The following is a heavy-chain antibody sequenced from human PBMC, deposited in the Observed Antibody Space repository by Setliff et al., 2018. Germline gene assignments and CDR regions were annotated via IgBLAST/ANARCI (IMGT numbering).Heavy chain of an antibody. Sequence: PGGSLRLSCAASGFTFSSEAMTWVRQGPGKGLEWVAYIRYDGSKKDYADYVRGRFTISRDDSKNTVSLQMNSLRAEDTAVYYCAKEIQPRRGPVYDSSGLAFDYWGQGTLVTVSS. J-gene: IGHJ4*01. CDR2: IRYDGSKK. CDR3: AKEIQPRRGPVYDSSGLAFDY. V-gene: IGHV3-30*02. CDR1: GFTFSSEA. D-gene: IGHD3-22*01.